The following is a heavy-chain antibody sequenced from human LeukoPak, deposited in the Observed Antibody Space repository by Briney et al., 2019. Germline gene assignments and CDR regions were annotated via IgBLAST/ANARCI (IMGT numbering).Heavy chain of an antibody. CDR2: IYYSGST. V-gene: IGHV4-59*01. CDR3: ARVTWFPGTSYYYMDV. CDR1: GGSISSYY. Sequence: PSETLSLTCTVSGGSISSYYWSWIRQPPGKGLEWIGYIYYSGSTNYNPSLKSRVTISVDTSKNQFSLKLSSVTAADTAVYYCARVTWFPGTSYYYMDVWGKGTTVTVSS. D-gene: IGHD1-1*01. J-gene: IGHJ6*03.